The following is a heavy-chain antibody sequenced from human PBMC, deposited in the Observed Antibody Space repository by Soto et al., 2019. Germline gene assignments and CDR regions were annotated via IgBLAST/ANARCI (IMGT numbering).Heavy chain of an antibody. V-gene: IGHV3-9*01. D-gene: IGHD1-7*01. CDR2: ISWNSGSI. CDR3: AKDQLELPYGMDV. Sequence: PGGSLRLSCAASGFTFDDYAMHWVRQAPGKGLEWVSGISWNSGSIGYADSVKGRFTISRDNAKNSLYLQMNSLRAEDTALYYCAKDQLELPYGMDVWGQGTTVTVSS. CDR1: GFTFDDYA. J-gene: IGHJ6*02.